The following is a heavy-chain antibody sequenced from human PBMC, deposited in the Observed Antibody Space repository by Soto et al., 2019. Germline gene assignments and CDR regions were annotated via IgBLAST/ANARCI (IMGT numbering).Heavy chain of an antibody. J-gene: IGHJ6*02. CDR2: ISSSSSYI. Sequence: GGSLRLSCAASGFTVSSNYMSWVRQAPGKGLEWVSSISSSSSYIYYADSVKGRFTISRDNAKNSLYLQMNSLRAEDTAVYYCARDPLYSSGGDYYYYGMDVWGQGTTVTVSS. D-gene: IGHD6-19*01. CDR1: GFTVSSNY. CDR3: ARDPLYSSGGDYYYYGMDV. V-gene: IGHV3-21*01.